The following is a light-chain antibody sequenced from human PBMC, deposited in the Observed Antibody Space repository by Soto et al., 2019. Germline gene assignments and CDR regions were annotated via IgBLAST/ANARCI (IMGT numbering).Light chain of an antibody. CDR2: EVS. CDR3: SSYTVTTTPFV. CDR1: TRDIGSSNY. V-gene: IGLV2-14*01. Sequence: QSLLAQPASVSGSPGRSITRSGTGTTRDIGSSNYVSWYQQHPGKAPKLIIYEVSNRPSGISNRFSGSKSGNTASLSISGLQAEDEADYYCSSYTVTTTPFVFGSGTKVTVL. J-gene: IGLJ1*01.